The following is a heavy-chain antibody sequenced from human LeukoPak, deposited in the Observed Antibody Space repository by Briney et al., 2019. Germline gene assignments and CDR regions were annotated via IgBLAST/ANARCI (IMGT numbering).Heavy chain of an antibody. CDR1: GSCFTSYW. CDR3: AIGYGDYVVTQKWAFDI. J-gene: IGHJ3*02. V-gene: IGHV5-51*01. Sequence: GASLKISCKGSGSCFTSYWIGWVRPLPGKGLEWMGIIYPGDSDTSYSPSFQGQVTISADKSISTAYLQWSSLKASDTAMYYCAIGYGDYVVTQKWAFDIWGQGTMVTVSS. D-gene: IGHD4-17*01. CDR2: IYPGDSDT.